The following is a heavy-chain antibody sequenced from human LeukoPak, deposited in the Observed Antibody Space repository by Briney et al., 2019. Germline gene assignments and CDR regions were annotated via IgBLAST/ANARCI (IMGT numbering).Heavy chain of an antibody. Sequence: ASVKVSCKASGYTFTSYYMHWVRQAPGQGLEWMGIINPSGGSTSYAQKFQGRVTMTRDMSTSTAYMELRSLRSDDTAVYYCARDKAYRYYDSSGYSDWGQGTLVTVSS. CDR1: GYTFTSYY. V-gene: IGHV1-46*01. CDR2: INPSGGST. J-gene: IGHJ4*02. CDR3: ARDKAYRYYDSSGYSD. D-gene: IGHD3-22*01.